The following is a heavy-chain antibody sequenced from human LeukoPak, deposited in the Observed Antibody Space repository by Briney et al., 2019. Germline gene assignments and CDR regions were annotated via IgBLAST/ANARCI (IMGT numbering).Heavy chain of an antibody. CDR3: AGESSGSHWG. CDR2: LNLDGSTT. V-gene: IGHV3-74*01. CDR1: GFIFSKHW. J-gene: IGHJ4*02. D-gene: IGHD3-10*01. Sequence: GGSLTLSCVASGFIFSKHWMHWVRQAPGKGLVWVSRLNLDGSTTSYADSVKGRFTISRDNAKNTLYLQMNSLRVDDTGVYYCAGESSGSHWGWGQGTLVTVSS.